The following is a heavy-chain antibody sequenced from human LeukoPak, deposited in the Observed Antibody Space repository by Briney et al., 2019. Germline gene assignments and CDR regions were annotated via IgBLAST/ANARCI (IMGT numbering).Heavy chain of an antibody. Sequence: SQTLSLTCALSGDIFSSNRVTWHWVRQSPSRGLEWLGRTYYRSKWSNDYAVSVKSRITINPDTSRHQFSLQLNSVTPEDTAVYYCGRARSGVFDYWGQGTLVTVSS. CDR2: TYYRSKWSN. V-gene: IGHV6-1*01. J-gene: IGHJ4*02. CDR1: GDIFSSNRVT. D-gene: IGHD6-19*01. CDR3: GRARSGVFDY.